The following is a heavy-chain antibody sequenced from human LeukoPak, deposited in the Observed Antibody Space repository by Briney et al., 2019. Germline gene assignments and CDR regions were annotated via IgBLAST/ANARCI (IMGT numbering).Heavy chain of an antibody. CDR2: SGISGGT. CDR3: AKRGDRPMYYFHH. V-gene: IGHV3-23*01. Sequence: GGSLRLSCAASGFSFAGYGMSWVRPAPGKGLEWISTSGISGGTYYVDSVKGRFTISRDKSKNTLYLQMNSLRVEDTDLYYCAKRGDRPMYYFHHWGQGTLVTVSS. D-gene: IGHD2-21*02. J-gene: IGHJ4*02. CDR1: GFSFAGYG.